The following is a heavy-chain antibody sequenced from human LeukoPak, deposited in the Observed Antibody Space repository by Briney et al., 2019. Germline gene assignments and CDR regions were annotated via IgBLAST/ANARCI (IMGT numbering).Heavy chain of an antibody. V-gene: IGHV3-7*01. CDR2: IKEDGSEK. Sequence: GGSLRLSCAASGFTFSSYWMSWVRQAPGKGLEWVANIKEDGSEKYYVDSVKGRFTISRDNAKNSLYLQMNSLRAEDTAVYYCARGVLWFGELGFFDSWGQGTLVTVSS. D-gene: IGHD3-10*01. CDR3: ARGVLWFGELGFFDS. J-gene: IGHJ4*02. CDR1: GFTFSSYW.